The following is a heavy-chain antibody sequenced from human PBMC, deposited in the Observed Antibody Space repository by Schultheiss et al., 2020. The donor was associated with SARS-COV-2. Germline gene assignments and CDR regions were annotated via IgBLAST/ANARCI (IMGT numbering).Heavy chain of an antibody. Sequence: GGSLRLSCAASGFTFRNYWMHWVRQIPGKGLVWVSRINSDGSASSYADSVKGRFTVSRDNAGNTLYLQMNNLRVEDTAIYYCARARAEQHLPFSWGPIPHPTTWFEPWGQGTLVTVSS. CDR1: GFTFRNYW. V-gene: IGHV3-74*01. D-gene: IGHD6-13*01. CDR3: ARARAEQHLPFSWGPIPHPTTWFEP. CDR2: INSDGSAS. J-gene: IGHJ5*02.